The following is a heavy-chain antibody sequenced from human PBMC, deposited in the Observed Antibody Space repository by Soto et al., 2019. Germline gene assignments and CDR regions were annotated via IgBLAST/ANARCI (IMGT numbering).Heavy chain of an antibody. CDR2: ISYDGENQ. D-gene: IGHD3-10*01. Sequence: EGSLRLSCAACGFSFRDYAMHWVRQPPGKGLEWVALISYDGENQYFTDSVRGRFTISRDNSKTAVYLELNDLRLDDTATYYCVSPHSESSNEYDLWGQGPRFTVSS. J-gene: IGHJ5*02. CDR3: VSPHSESSNEYDL. CDR1: GFSFRDYA. V-gene: IGHV3-30*04.